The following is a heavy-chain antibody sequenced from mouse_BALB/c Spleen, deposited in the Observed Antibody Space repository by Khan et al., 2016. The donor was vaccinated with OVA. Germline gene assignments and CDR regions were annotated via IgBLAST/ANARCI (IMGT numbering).Heavy chain of an antibody. CDR2: INPTSGYT. J-gene: IGHJ2*01. CDR1: GYTFTTYW. V-gene: IGHV1-7*01. CDR3: ARDRIDY. Sequence: QVQLKESGTELAKPGASVKMSCKASGYTFTTYWMHWVKQRPGQGLEWIGYINPTSGYTDYNEKFKDKATLSEDKSSSTAYMQLSSLTSEDSAVYDCARDRIDYWGQGTTRTVSS.